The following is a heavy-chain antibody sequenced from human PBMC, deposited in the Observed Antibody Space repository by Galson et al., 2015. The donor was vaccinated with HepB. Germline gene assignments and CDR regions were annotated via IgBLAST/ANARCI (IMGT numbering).Heavy chain of an antibody. CDR2: INDDGSTT. CDR3: AKGITDRGWPDDAFDT. Sequence: SLRLSCAASGFPFTSYALTWVRQVPGRGLEWVSVINDDGSTTHYADSVKGRFTISRDNPENTVYLRINSLRAEDTAVYYCAKGITDRGWPDDAFDTWGQGTMVTV. J-gene: IGHJ3*02. V-gene: IGHV3-23*01. CDR1: GFPFTSYA. D-gene: IGHD6-19*01.